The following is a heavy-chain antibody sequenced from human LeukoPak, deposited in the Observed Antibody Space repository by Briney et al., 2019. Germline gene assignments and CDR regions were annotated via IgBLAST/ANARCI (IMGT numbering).Heavy chain of an antibody. CDR2: IYHSGST. J-gene: IGHJ4*02. CDR3: AREYFWSGYYPFDY. D-gene: IGHD3-3*01. V-gene: IGHV4-38-2*02. CDR1: GYSISSGFY. Sequence: SETLSLTCTVSGYSISSGFYWGWIRQSPEKGLEWIGTIYHSGSTYYNPSLKSRVTISVDTSKNQFSLKLSSVTAADTAVYYCAREYFWSGYYPFDYWGQGTLVTVSS.